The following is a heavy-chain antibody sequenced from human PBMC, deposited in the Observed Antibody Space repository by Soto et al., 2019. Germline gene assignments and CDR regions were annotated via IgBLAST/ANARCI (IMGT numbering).Heavy chain of an antibody. Sequence: GGSLRLSCAASGFTFSSYGMHWVRRAPGKGLEWVAVIWYDGSNKYYADSVKGRFTISRDNSKNTLYLQMNSLRAEDTAVYYCARDPYYGGNLGYYYYGMDFWGQGTTVTVSS. CDR2: IWYDGSNK. V-gene: IGHV3-33*01. CDR3: ARDPYYGGNLGYYYYGMDF. CDR1: GFTFSSYG. J-gene: IGHJ6*02. D-gene: IGHD4-17*01.